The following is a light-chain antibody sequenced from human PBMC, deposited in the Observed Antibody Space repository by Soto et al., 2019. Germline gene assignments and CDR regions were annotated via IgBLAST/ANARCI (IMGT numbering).Light chain of an antibody. Sequence: PGERATLSCRASQSVSSNYLAWYQQKRGQAPRLLIYGASSRATGIPTRFSGSGSGTDLTLTISRLEPEDFAVYYCQQYDTSPRTFGQGTKVEI. V-gene: IGKV3-20*01. CDR2: GAS. CDR3: QQYDTSPRT. CDR1: QSVSSNY. J-gene: IGKJ1*01.